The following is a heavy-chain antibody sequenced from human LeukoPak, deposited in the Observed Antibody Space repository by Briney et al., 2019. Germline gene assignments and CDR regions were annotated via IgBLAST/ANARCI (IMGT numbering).Heavy chain of an antibody. V-gene: IGHV3-48*04. CDR2: ISSSSSTI. CDR1: GFTFSSYS. CDR3: ARRAI. J-gene: IGHJ4*02. Sequence: GGSLRLSCAASGFTFSSYSMNWVRQAPGKGLEWVSYISSSSSTIYYADSVKGRFTISRDNAKNSLYLQMDSLRADDTTAYYRARRAIWGQGTLVTVSS.